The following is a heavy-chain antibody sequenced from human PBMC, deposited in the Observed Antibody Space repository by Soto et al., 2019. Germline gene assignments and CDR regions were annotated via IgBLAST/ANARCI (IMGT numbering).Heavy chain of an antibody. J-gene: IGHJ3*02. CDR1: GFTFSSYD. V-gene: IGHV3-13*01. CDR3: ARGFLGGLIFLSGWYDAFDI. Sequence: EVQLVESGGGLVQPGGSLRLSCAASGFTFSSYDMHWVRQATGKGLEWVSAIGTAGDTYYPGSVKGRFTISRENAKNSFYLQMNSLRAGETAVYYCARGFLGGLIFLSGWYDAFDIWGQGTMVTVSS. D-gene: IGHD6-19*01. CDR2: IGTAGDT.